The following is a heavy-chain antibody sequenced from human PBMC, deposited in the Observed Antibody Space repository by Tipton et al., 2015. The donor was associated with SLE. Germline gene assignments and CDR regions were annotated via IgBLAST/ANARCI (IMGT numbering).Heavy chain of an antibody. CDR3: AREGDYGVIFDY. CDR2: INHGGST. J-gene: IGHJ4*02. D-gene: IGHD4-17*01. Sequence: TLSLTCAVYGGSFSGYYWSWIRQPPGKGLEWIGEINHGGSTNYNPSLKSRVTISVDTSKNQFSLKLSSVTAADTAVYYCAREGDYGVIFDYWGQGTLVTVSS. CDR1: GGSFSGYY. V-gene: IGHV4-34*01.